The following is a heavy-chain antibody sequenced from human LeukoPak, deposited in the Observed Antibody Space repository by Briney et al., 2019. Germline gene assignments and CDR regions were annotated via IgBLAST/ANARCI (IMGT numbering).Heavy chain of an antibody. CDR3: AKDPLWFGESFGFDY. CDR2: IRYDGSNK. D-gene: IGHD3-10*01. CDR1: GFTFSSYG. Sequence: GGSLRLSCAASGFTFSSYGMHWVRQAPGKGLEWVAFIRYDGSNKYYADSVKGRFTISRDNSKNTLYLQMNSLRAEDTAVYYCAKDPLWFGESFGFDYWGQGTLVTVSS. V-gene: IGHV3-30*02. J-gene: IGHJ4*02.